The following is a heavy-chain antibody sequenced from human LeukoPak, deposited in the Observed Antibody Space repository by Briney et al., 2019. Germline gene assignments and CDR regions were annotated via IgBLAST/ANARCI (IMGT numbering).Heavy chain of an antibody. J-gene: IGHJ4*02. V-gene: IGHV4-34*01. CDR3: ARHEGGTIDY. CDR1: GGSFSGYS. D-gene: IGHD2-15*01. CDR2: INHSGST. Sequence: TSETLSLTCAVYGGSFSGYSWSWIRQPPGKGLEWIGEINHSGSTNYNPSLKSRVTISVDTSKNQFSLRLSSVTAADTAVYYCARHEGGTIDYWGQGTLVTVSS.